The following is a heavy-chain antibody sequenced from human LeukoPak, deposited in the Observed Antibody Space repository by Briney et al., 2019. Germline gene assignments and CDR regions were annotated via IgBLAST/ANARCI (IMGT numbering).Heavy chain of an antibody. D-gene: IGHD1-1*01. J-gene: IGHJ6*02. V-gene: IGHV3-7*01. Sequence: GGPLRLSCAASGFTFSSYWMSWVRQAPGKGLEWVANIKQDGSEKYYVDSVKGRFTISRDNAKNSLYLQMNSLRAEDAAVYYCAREAGTTYYYYYYGMDVWGQGTTVTVSS. CDR2: IKQDGSEK. CDR1: GFTFSSYW. CDR3: AREAGTTYYYYYYGMDV.